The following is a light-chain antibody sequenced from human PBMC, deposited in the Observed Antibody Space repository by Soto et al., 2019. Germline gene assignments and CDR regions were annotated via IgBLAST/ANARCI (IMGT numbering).Light chain of an antibody. Sequence: QPVLTQSSSTSASLGSSVKLTCILTSGHSTYIIAWHQQQPGKAPRFLMTLDRSGSYNRGSGVPDRFSGSSSGADRYLTISNLQFEDEGDYYCETWYSNTHKVFGGGTKLTVL. J-gene: IGLJ3*02. V-gene: IGLV4-60*02. CDR1: SGHSTYI. CDR2: LDRSGSY. CDR3: ETWYSNTHKV.